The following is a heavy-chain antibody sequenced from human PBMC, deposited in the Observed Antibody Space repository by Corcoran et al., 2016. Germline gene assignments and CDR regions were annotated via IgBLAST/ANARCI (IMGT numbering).Heavy chain of an antibody. Sequence: EVQLVESGGGLVKPGGSLRLSCAASGFTFSSYSMNWVRQAPGKGLEWVSSISSSSSYIYYADSVKGRFTISRANAKNSLYLQMNSLRAEDTAVYYCARDEGGGWIGSFDYWGQGTLVTVSS. CDR1: GFTFSSYS. J-gene: IGHJ4*02. CDR2: ISSSSSYI. D-gene: IGHD2-2*03. V-gene: IGHV3-21*01. CDR3: ARDEGGGWIGSFDY.